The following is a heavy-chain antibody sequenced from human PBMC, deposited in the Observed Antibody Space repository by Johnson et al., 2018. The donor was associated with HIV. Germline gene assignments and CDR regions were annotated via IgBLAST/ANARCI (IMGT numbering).Heavy chain of an antibody. CDR3: ARDSGSYYSDAFDI. V-gene: IGHV3-20*04. CDR1: GFTFDDYG. CDR2: INWNGGST. J-gene: IGHJ3*02. Sequence: EVQLVESGGGVVRPGVSLRLSCAASGFTFDDYGMSWVRQAPGKGLEWVSGINWNGGSTGYADSVKGRFTISRDNAKNSLYLQINSLRAEDTALYYCARDSGSYYSDAFDIWGQGTMVTVSS. D-gene: IGHD1-26*01.